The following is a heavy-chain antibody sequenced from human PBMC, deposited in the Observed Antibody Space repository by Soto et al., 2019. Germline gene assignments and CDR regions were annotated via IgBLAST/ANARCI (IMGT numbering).Heavy chain of an antibody. CDR3: ARHSKTGREFLLRFRGLYQWFDP. Sequence: PSETLSLTCTVSGGSISSSSYYWGWIRQPPGKGLEWIGSIYYSGSTYYNPSLKSRVTISVDTSKNQFSLKLSSVTAADTAVYYCARHSKTGREFLLRFRGLYQWFDPWGQGTLVTVSS. J-gene: IGHJ5*02. CDR1: GGSISSSSYY. V-gene: IGHV4-39*01. D-gene: IGHD5-12*01. CDR2: IYYSGST.